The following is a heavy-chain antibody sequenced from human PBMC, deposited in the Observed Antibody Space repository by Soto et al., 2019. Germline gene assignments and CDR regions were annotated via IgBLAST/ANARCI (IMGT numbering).Heavy chain of an antibody. J-gene: IGHJ6*02. CDR1: GFTFDNYA. D-gene: IGHD6-19*01. CDR2: ISWNSVRI. V-gene: IGHV3-9*01. Sequence: EVQLVESGGGLVQPGRSLRLSCIVSGFTFDNYAMHWVRQAPGKGLEWVSTISWNSVRIGYADSVKGRFTISRDNAKNSLYLQMNSLRAEDTALYYCAREAVAGTGGMDVWGQGTTVTVSS. CDR3: AREAVAGTGGMDV.